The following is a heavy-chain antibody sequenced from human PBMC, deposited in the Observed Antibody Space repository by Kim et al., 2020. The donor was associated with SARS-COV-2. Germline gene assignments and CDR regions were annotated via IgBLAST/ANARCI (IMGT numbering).Heavy chain of an antibody. CDR3: ARDSRTAYGMDV. V-gene: IGHV3-48*02. Sequence: YVDSVKGRFTISRDNAKNSLSMQMNSLSDEDSAVYYCARDSRTAYGMDVWGQGTTVTVSS. J-gene: IGHJ6*02.